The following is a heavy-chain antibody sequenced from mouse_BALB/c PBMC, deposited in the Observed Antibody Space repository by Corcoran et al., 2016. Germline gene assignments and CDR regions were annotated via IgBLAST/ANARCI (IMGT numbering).Heavy chain of an antibody. D-gene: IGHD2-3*01. J-gene: IGHJ4*01. Sequence: EVQLQQSGAELVKPGASVKLSCTASGFNIKDTYMHWVKQRPEQGLEWIGRIDPANGNTKYDPKFQGKATITADTSSNTAYLQLSSLTSEDTALYYCARRGYDGYRYAMAYWGQGTSVTVSA. CDR3: ARRGYDGYRYAMAY. V-gene: IGHV14-3*02. CDR1: GFNIKDTY. CDR2: IDPANGNT.